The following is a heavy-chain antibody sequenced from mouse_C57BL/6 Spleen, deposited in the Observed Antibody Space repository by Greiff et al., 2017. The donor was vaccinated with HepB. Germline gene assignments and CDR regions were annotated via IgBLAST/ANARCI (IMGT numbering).Heavy chain of an antibody. CDR3: ARKGRPDYYAMDY. CDR2: INPYNGGT. Sequence: EVQLQQSGPVLVKPGASVKMSCKASGYTFTDYYMNWVKQSHGKSLEWIGVINPYNGGTSYNQKFKGKATLTVDKSSSTAYMELNSLTSEDSAVYYCARKGRPDYYAMDYWGQGTSVTVSS. CDR1: GYTFTDYY. V-gene: IGHV1-19*01. J-gene: IGHJ4*01.